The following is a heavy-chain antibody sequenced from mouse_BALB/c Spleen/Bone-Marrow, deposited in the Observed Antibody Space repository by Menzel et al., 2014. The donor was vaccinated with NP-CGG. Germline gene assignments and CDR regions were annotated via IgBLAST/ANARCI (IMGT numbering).Heavy chain of an antibody. J-gene: IGHJ2*01. D-gene: IGHD2-4*01. CDR1: GFTFSSYG. Sequence: EVKLMESGGDLVKPGGSLKLSCAASGFTFSSYGMSWVRQTPDKRLEWVATISSGGSYTYYPDSVKGRFTISRDNAKNTLYLQMRSLKSEDTAMYYCARQTYYDYDGYFDYWGQGTTLTVSS. CDR2: ISSGGSYT. CDR3: ARQTYYDYDGYFDY. V-gene: IGHV5-6*01.